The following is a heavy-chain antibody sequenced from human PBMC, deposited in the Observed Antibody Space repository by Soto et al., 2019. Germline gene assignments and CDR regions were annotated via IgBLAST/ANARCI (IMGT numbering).Heavy chain of an antibody. CDR2: IYHSGST. J-gene: IGHJ5*02. D-gene: IGHD2-2*01. CDR1: GGSISSGGYS. Sequence: QLQLQESGSGLVKPSQTLSLTCAVSGGSISSGGYSWSWIRQPPGKGLEWIGYIYHSGSTYYNPSLKSRVTISVDRSKNQFSLKLSSVTASDTAVYYCARGTVVVPAAGGWFDPWGQGTLVTVSS. CDR3: ARGTVVVPAAGGWFDP. V-gene: IGHV4-30-2*01.